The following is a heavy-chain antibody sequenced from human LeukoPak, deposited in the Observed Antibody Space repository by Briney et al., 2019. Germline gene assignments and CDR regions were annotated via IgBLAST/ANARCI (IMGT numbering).Heavy chain of an antibody. Sequence: PGGSLRLSCAASGFTFSDYYMSWIRQAPGKGLEWVSYISSSGSTIYYADSVKGRFTISRDNAKNSLYLQMNSLRAEDTAVYYCAREHIHGSGGHYYYYGMDVWGQGTTVTVSS. J-gene: IGHJ6*02. CDR3: AREHIHGSGGHYYYYGMDV. CDR1: GFTFSDYY. D-gene: IGHD3-10*01. CDR2: ISSSGSTI. V-gene: IGHV3-11*01.